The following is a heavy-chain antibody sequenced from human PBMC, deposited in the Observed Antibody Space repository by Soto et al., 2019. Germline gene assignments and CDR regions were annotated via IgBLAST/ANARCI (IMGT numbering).Heavy chain of an antibody. CDR1: GFTFSNYA. Sequence: GSLILSCAASGFTFSNYAMSWVRQAPGKGLEWVSGLSFSGGSTYYADSVKGRFTISRDNSKNTLYLQMNSLRAEDTAVYYCTTDPVTMIVVVPSSGWGQGTLVTVSS. J-gene: IGHJ4*02. V-gene: IGHV3-23*01. D-gene: IGHD3-22*01. CDR3: TTDPVTMIVVVPSSG. CDR2: LSFSGGST.